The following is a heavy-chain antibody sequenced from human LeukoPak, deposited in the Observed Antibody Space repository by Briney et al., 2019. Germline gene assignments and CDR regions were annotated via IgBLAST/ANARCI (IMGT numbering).Heavy chain of an antibody. CDR1: GGSINSHY. CDR3: VRRDTVWNCFVY. D-gene: IGHD1-7*01. Sequence: SETLSLTCAVSGGSINSHYWGWIRQPPGKGLQWIGYIYYTGKNNYSPSLKSRVTISLDKSKDHLSLNLTSVGAADTAIYYCVRRDTVWNCFVYWGGGILLSVPS. CDR2: IYYTGKN. V-gene: IGHV4-59*08. J-gene: IGHJ4*02.